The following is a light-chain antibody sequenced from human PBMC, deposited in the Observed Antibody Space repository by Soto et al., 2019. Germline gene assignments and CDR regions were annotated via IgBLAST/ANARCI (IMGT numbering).Light chain of an antibody. J-gene: IGKJ5*01. V-gene: IGKV1-12*01. CDR3: QQSNRFPLL. CDR2: AAS. CDR1: QGISSW. Sequence: DIQMTQSPSSVSASVGDRVTITCRASQGISSWLAWYQQKPGKAPKLLIYAASTLEVGVTTRYSGSGAGTPVTLASGSLQPEEFASYYWQQSNRFPLLFGQGTRLEMK.